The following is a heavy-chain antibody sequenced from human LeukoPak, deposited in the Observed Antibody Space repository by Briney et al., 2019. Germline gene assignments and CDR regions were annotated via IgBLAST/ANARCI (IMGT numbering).Heavy chain of an antibody. Sequence: PGGSLRLSCAASGFTFSNAWMSWVRQAPGKGLEWVGRIKSKTDGGTADYAAPVKGRFTISRDDSKNTLYLQMNSLKTEDTAVYYCTTRPPDIDMGRNAFDIWGQGTMVTVSS. D-gene: IGHD5-12*01. J-gene: IGHJ3*02. CDR3: TTRPPDIDMGRNAFDI. CDR1: GFTFSNAW. CDR2: IKSKTDGGTA. V-gene: IGHV3-15*01.